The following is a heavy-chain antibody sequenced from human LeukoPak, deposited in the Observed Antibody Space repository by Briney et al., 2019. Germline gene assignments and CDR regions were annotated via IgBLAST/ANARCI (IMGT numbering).Heavy chain of an antibody. CDR1: GFTFSSYA. CDR3: ARGTPSSSGWLYYGMDV. J-gene: IGHJ6*02. D-gene: IGHD6-19*01. V-gene: IGHV3-30-3*01. CDR2: ISYDGSNK. Sequence: PGGSLRLSCAASGFTFSSYAMHWVRQAPGKGLEGVAVISYDGSNKYYADSVKGRFTISRDNSKNTLYLQMNSLRAEDTAVYYCARGTPSSSGWLYYGMDVWGQGTTVTVSS.